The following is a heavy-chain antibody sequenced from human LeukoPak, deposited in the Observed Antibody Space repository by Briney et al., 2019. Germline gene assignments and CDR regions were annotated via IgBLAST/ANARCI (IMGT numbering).Heavy chain of an antibody. D-gene: IGHD4-23*01. CDR1: GFTFSSYA. J-gene: IGHJ3*02. CDR2: ISSNGGST. CDR3: ARGKLRAFDI. Sequence: GGSLRLSCAAPGFTFSSYAMHWVRQAPGKGLEYVSAISSNGGSTYYANSVKGRFTISRDNSKNTLYLQMGSLRAEDMAVYYCARGKLRAFDIWGQGTMVTVSS. V-gene: IGHV3-64*01.